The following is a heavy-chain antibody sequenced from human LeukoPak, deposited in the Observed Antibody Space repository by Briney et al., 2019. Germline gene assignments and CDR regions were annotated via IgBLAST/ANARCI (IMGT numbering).Heavy chain of an antibody. CDR3: AKDQGSWYDYYYYYMDV. CDR2: ISYDGSNK. CDR1: GFTFSSYG. D-gene: IGHD6-13*01. Sequence: GGSLRLSCAASGFTFSSYGMHWVRQAPGKGLEWVAVISYDGSNKYYADSVKGRFTTSRDNSKNTLYLQMNSLRAEDTAVYYCAKDQGSWYDYYYYYMDVWGKGTTVTVSS. J-gene: IGHJ6*03. V-gene: IGHV3-30*18.